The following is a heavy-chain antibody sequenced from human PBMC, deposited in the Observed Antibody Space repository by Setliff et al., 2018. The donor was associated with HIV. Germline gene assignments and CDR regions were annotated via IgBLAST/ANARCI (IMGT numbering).Heavy chain of an antibody. V-gene: IGHV4-34*01. Sequence: TLSLTCAVYGGSFSGYYWSWIRQPPGKGLEWIGEIDHSGSTNYNASLKSRVTVSIDTSKNQLSLRLSSVTAVDTGVYYCAKTVPHSTAQDAFDIWGQGTMVTVS. CDR1: GGSFSGYY. CDR2: IDHSGST. D-gene: IGHD2-2*01. CDR3: AKTVPHSTAQDAFDI. J-gene: IGHJ3*02.